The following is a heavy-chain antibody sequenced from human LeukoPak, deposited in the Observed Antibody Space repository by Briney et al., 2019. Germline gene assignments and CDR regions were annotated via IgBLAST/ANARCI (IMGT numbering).Heavy chain of an antibody. CDR2: IKPDGSEK. Sequence: GGSLRLSCEVSGFTFRNYWMTWVRQAPGRGLEWVADIKPDGSEKNYVDSVKGRFTISRDDAKNSLFLQMNSLRPEDTAVYFCARNDVAAAGDYWGQGTLVTVSS. D-gene: IGHD6-13*01. CDR1: GFTFRNYW. CDR3: ARNDVAAAGDY. V-gene: IGHV3-7*01. J-gene: IGHJ4*02.